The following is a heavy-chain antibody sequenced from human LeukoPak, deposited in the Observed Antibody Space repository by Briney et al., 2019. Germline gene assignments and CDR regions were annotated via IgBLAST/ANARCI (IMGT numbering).Heavy chain of an antibody. CDR3: ARGAARYYYDSSGYYPDY. Sequence: PGGSLRLSCAASGFTFSSYWMSWVRQAPGKGLEWVANIKQDGSEKYYVDSVKGRFTISRDNAKNSLYLQMNSLRAEDTAVYYCARGAARYYYDSSGYYPDYWGQGTLVTVSS. J-gene: IGHJ4*02. D-gene: IGHD3-22*01. CDR1: GFTFSSYW. V-gene: IGHV3-7*01. CDR2: IKQDGSEK.